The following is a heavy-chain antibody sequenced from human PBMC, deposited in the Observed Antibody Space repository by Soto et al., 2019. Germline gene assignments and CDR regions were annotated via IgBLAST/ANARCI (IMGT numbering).Heavy chain of an antibody. Sequence: PSETLSLTCAVYGGSFSGYYWSWIRQPPGKGLEWIGEINHSGSTNYNPSLKSRVTISVDTSKNQFSLKLSSVTAADTAVYYCARETANYSSSPTYYFDYWGQGTLVTVSS. CDR1: GGSFSGYY. D-gene: IGHD6-6*01. V-gene: IGHV4-34*01. CDR2: INHSGST. CDR3: ARETANYSSSPTYYFDY. J-gene: IGHJ4*02.